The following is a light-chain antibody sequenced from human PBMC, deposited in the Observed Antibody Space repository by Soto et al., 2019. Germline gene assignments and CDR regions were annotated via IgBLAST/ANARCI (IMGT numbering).Light chain of an antibody. CDR2: GAS. J-gene: IGKJ4*01. Sequence: EIVLTQSPGTLSLSPGERATLSCRASQSVSSSYLAWYQQKPGQAPRLLIYGASSRATGIPDRFSGSGSGTDFTLTISRLEPEDFAVYYCQHRMNWPLTFGGGTKVDIK. CDR3: QHRMNWPLT. CDR1: QSVSSSY. V-gene: IGKV3D-20*02.